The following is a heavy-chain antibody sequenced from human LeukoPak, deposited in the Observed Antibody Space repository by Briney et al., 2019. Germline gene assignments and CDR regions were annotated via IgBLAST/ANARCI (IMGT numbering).Heavy chain of an antibody. CDR1: GFTFSSYA. J-gene: IGHJ4*02. CDR3: ATGSPPYFDY. Sequence: GRSLRLSCAASGFTFSSYAMHWVRQAPGKGLEWVAVISYDGSNKYYADSVKGRFTISRDNSKNTLYLQMNSLRAEDTAVYYCATGSPPYFDYWGQGTLVTVSS. V-gene: IGHV3-30*04. CDR2: ISYDGSNK.